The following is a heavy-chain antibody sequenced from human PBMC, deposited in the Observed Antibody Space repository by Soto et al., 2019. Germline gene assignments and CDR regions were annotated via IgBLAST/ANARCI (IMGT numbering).Heavy chain of an antibody. CDR2: ISGSGGGT. CDR1: GFTFSSYA. CDR3: AKSLGSGSLTRTPFDY. J-gene: IGHJ4*02. Sequence: GGSLRLSCAASGFTFSSYAMSWVRQAPGKGLEWVSAISGSGGGTYYADSVKGRFTISRDNSKNSLFLQMSSLRAEDTAVYYCAKSLGSGSLTRTPFDYWGQGTLVTVYS. V-gene: IGHV3-23*01. D-gene: IGHD3-10*01.